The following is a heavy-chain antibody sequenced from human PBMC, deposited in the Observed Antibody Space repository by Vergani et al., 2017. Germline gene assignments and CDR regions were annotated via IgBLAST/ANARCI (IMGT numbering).Heavy chain of an antibody. Sequence: QVQLEESGGGVVQPGRSLRLSCAGSGFTLSSHAMHWVRQAPGKGLEWVAFIWYDGSKEYYADSVKGRFTISRDNSKNTLYLQMSSLRVEDTAIYYCAELYGDDGYSPCWGQGTLVTVSS. J-gene: IGHJ4*02. CDR2: IWYDGSKE. CDR3: AELYGDDGYSPC. D-gene: IGHD5-18*01. CDR1: GFTLSSHA. V-gene: IGHV3-33*06.